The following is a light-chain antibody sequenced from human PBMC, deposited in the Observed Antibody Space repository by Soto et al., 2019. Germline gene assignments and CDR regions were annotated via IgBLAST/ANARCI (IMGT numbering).Light chain of an antibody. CDR2: AAS. CDR1: QTIDTY. V-gene: IGKV1-39*01. J-gene: IGKJ2*01. CDR3: QQSTGIPYT. Sequence: DIQMTQSPSSLSASVGDRVTITCRASQTIDTYLNWYQQNPGKAPKLLIYAASTVQNGVPSRFRGSGSGTDFTLTISSLQPEDFATYYCQQSTGIPYTFGQGTKLEIK.